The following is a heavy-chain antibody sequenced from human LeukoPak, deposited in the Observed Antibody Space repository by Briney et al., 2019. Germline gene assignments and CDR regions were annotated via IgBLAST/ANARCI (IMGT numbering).Heavy chain of an antibody. CDR3: AREAPVGFGELGAFDI. Sequence: ASVKVSCMASGYTFTCYYMHWVRQAPGQGLEWMGRINPNSGGTNYAQKFQGRVTMTRDTSISTAYRELSRVTSDDTAVYYCAREAPVGFGELGAFDIWGQGTMVSVSS. CDR1: GYTFTCYY. D-gene: IGHD3-10*01. CDR2: INPNSGGT. J-gene: IGHJ3*02. V-gene: IGHV1-2*06.